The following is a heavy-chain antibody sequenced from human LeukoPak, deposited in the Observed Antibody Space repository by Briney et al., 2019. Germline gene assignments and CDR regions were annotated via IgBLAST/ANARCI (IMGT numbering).Heavy chain of an antibody. J-gene: IGHJ5*02. V-gene: IGHV4-39*01. D-gene: IGHD2-15*01. CDR1: GRSISSSSYY. CDR3: ASPGLDCSGGSCHWWFDP. CDR2: IYYSEST. Sequence: SETLSLTCTLSGRSISSSSYYWGWIRQPPGKGLEWIGSIYYSESTYYNPSLKSRVIISVDTSKHQFSLKLSSVTAAGAAVYYCASPGLDCSGGSCHWWFDPWGQGTLVTVSS.